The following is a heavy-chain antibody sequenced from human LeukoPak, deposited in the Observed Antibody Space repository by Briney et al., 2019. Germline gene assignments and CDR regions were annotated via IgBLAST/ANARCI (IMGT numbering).Heavy chain of an antibody. Sequence: GESLKISCRGSGYIFSIYWIAWVRQMPGKGLEWMGIIYPGDSDTRYSPSFHGQVTISADKSISTAYLQWSSLKASDTAMYYCARRYSSSWDHDLRDSAGLDYWGQGTLVTVSS. J-gene: IGHJ4*02. D-gene: IGHD6-13*01. CDR1: GYIFSIYW. V-gene: IGHV5-51*01. CDR3: ARRYSSSWDHDLRDSAGLDY. CDR2: IYPGDSDT.